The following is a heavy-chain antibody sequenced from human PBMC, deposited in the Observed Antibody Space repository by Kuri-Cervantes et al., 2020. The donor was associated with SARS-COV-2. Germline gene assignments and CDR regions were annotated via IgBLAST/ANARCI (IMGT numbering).Heavy chain of an antibody. CDR2: IDWDDDK. D-gene: IGHD2-2*01. V-gene: IGHV2-70*12. CDR1: GFSLSTSGMC. CDR3: AHSTNYYYYMDV. Sequence: SGPTLVKPTQTLTLTCTFSGFSLSTSGMCVSWIRQPPGKALEWLARIDWDDDKYYSTSLKTRLTISKDTSKNQVVLTMTNMDPVDTATYYCAHSTNYYYYMDVWGKGTTVTVSS. J-gene: IGHJ6*03.